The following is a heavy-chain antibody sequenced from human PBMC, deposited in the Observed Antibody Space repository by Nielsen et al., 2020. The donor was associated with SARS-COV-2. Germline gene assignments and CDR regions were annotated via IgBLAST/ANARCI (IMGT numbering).Heavy chain of an antibody. CDR1: GFTFSSYA. V-gene: IGHV3-30-3*01. CDR3: ARDGGRRTMFGVNHRVRKDAFDI. D-gene: IGHD3-3*01. J-gene: IGHJ3*02. Sequence: GGSLRLSCAASGFTFSSYAMHWVRQAPGKGLEWVAVISYDGSNKYYADSVKGRFTISRDNSKNTLYLQMNRLRVEDTAVYYCARDGGRRTMFGVNHRVRKDAFDIWGQGTMVTVSS. CDR2: ISYDGSNK.